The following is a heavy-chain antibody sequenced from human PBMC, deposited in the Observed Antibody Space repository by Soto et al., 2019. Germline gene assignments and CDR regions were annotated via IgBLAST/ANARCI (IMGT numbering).Heavy chain of an antibody. D-gene: IGHD3-3*01. CDR3: ARGATYFDFWSGHYTSYTYYGMDV. V-gene: IGHV3-53*01. J-gene: IGHJ6*02. CDR1: EFTVSSNY. Sequence: EVQLVESGGGLIQPGRSLRVSCAASEFTVSSNYMTWVRQAPGKGLEWVSVIDTAGRANYAESVKGRFTNSRDNAKNTWYLRMNSVRVDDTDVYYCARGATYFDFWSGHYTSYTYYGMDVWGQGTTVTVS. CDR2: IDTAGRA.